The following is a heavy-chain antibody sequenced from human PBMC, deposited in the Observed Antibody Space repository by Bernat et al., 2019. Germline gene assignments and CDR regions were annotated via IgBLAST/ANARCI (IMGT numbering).Heavy chain of an antibody. D-gene: IGHD6-19*01. Sequence: QVQLVQSGAEVKKPGASVKVSCKASGYTFTSYHMHWVRQAPGQGLEWMGIINPSGGSTTYPQKFQGRVTMTRDTSTSTAYMELSSLRSEDTAVYYCARDAYLRIAVAGRGWYFDLWGRGTLVTVSS. J-gene: IGHJ2*01. CDR2: INPSGGST. CDR1: GYTFTSYH. V-gene: IGHV1-46*01. CDR3: ARDAYLRIAVAGRGWYFDL.